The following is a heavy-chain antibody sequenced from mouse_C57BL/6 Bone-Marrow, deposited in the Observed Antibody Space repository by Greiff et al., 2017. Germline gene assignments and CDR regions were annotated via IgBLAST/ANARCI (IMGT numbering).Heavy chain of an antibody. V-gene: IGHV1-81*01. CDR3: ARIAIYSYFDV. J-gene: IGHJ1*03. CDR1: GYPFTSYG. CDR2: IYPRSGNT. Sequence: QVQLQQSGAELARPGASVKLSCKASGYPFTSYGISWVKQRTGQGLEWIGEIYPRSGNTYYNEKFKGKATLTADKSSSTAYMELRSLTSEDSAVYFCARIAIYSYFDVWGTGTTVTVSS.